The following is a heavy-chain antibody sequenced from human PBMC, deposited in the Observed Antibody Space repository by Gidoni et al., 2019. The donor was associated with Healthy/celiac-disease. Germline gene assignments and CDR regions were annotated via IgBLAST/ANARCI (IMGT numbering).Heavy chain of an antibody. CDR3: ARPKAAVQLWLQFDY. D-gene: IGHD5-18*01. CDR1: GGNFGSYA. J-gene: IGHJ4*02. V-gene: IGHV1-69*01. CDR2: IIPFLGTA. Sequence: QVQLVQSGAEVTNPGSSVKVSCKASGGNFGSYAISWVRQAPGQGLEWLGGIIPFLGTANYAQKFQGRVTITADGSTRTVYMELSTLRSEDTAIYYCARPKAAVQLWLQFDYWGQGTLVTVSS.